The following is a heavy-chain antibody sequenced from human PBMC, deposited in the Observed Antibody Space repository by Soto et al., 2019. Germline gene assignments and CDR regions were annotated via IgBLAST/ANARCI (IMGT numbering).Heavy chain of an antibody. Sequence: SVKVSCKASGGTFNSYIVNWVRQAPGQGLEWMGGIMPVFGTAKYAQKFQDRVTITADKSTSTAYMELRGLKSEDTAVYYCARGLDQPPVGLYFDNWGQGTLVTVSS. CDR2: IMPVFGTA. CDR3: ARGLDQPPVGLYFDN. J-gene: IGHJ4*02. V-gene: IGHV1-69*06. D-gene: IGHD1-26*01. CDR1: GGTFNSYI.